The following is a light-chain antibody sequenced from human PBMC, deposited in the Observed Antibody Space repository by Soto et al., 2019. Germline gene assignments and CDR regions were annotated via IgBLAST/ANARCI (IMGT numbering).Light chain of an antibody. CDR1: GSNIGSNT. V-gene: IGLV1-44*01. CDR3: AAWDDSLNGRV. J-gene: IGLJ3*02. CDR2: SNN. Sequence: QSVLTQPPSASGTPGQRVTISCSGSGSNIGSNTVNWYQQLPGTAPKLLIYSNNQRPSGVPDRFSGSKSGTSASLAISGLQSEDEADYYCAAWDDSLNGRVFGGGTKVTVL.